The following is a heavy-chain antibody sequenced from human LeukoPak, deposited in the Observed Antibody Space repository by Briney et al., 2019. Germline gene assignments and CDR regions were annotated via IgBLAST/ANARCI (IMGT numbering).Heavy chain of an antibody. CDR1: GFTFSRYR. CDR2: IKSDGKT. Sequence: GGSLRLSCEASGFTFSRYRMHWVRQAPGKGLLWVSRIKSDGKTNYADSVKGRFTISRDNAKNTVSLQMNSLRADDTGVYYCARAPSEVGVYYPEYFRHWGQGTLVTVSS. CDR3: ARAPSEVGVYYPEYFRH. J-gene: IGHJ1*01. D-gene: IGHD3-22*01. V-gene: IGHV3-74*01.